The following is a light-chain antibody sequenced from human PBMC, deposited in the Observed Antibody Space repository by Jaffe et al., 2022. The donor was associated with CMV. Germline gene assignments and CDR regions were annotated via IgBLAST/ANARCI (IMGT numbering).Light chain of an antibody. J-gene: IGKJ1*01. CDR1: QSVGSY. CDR3: QQYSSWWT. V-gene: IGKV3-15*01. Sequence: EIVMTQSPATLSVSPGERATLSCRASQSVGSYLAWYQQKPGQAPRLLIYDVSSRATGVPARFSGGGSGTEFTLTISSLQSEDFAVYYCQQYSSWWTFGQGTKVEIK. CDR2: DVS.